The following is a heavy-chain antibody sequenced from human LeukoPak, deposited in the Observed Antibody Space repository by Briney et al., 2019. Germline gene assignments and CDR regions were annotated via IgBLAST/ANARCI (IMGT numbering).Heavy chain of an antibody. Sequence: GGSLRLSCAASGFTFSSYGMHWVRQAPGKGLEWVAFIRYDGSNKYYADSVKGRFTISRDNSKNTLYLQMNSLRAEDTAVYYCAKGDFDWLHDAFDIWGQGTMVTVSS. CDR2: IRYDGSNK. V-gene: IGHV3-30*02. J-gene: IGHJ3*02. CDR1: GFTFSSYG. D-gene: IGHD3-9*01. CDR3: AKGDFDWLHDAFDI.